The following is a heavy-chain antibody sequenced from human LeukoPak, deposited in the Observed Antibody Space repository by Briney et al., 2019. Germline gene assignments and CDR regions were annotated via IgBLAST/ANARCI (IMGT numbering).Heavy chain of an antibody. CDR3: AKDPFRARISAPDY. D-gene: IGHD6-6*01. CDR1: GFTFSSYS. J-gene: IGHJ4*02. Sequence: AGGSLRLSCAASGFTFSSYSMNWVRQAPGKGLEWVSSISSSSSYIYYADSVKGRFTISRDNSKNTLYLQINSLRAEDTAVYYCAKDPFRARISAPDYWGQGTLVTVSS. CDR2: ISSSSSYI. V-gene: IGHV3-21*04.